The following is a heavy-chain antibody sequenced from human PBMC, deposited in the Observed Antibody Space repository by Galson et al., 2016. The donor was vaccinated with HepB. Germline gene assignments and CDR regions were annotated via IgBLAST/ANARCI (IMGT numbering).Heavy chain of an antibody. J-gene: IGHJ4*02. V-gene: IGHV1-46*01. CDR1: GYPLTTYY. Sequence: SVKVSCKASGYPLTTYYIHWVRQAPGQGLEYMGLIYPTDHSTAYAPRFEGRVTMTDDTSTSTVFMELSSLTFDDTAIYYCASRSLSTRAFEFWGQGTLVTVSS. D-gene: IGHD5/OR15-5a*01. CDR2: IYPTDHST. CDR3: ASRSLSTRAFEF.